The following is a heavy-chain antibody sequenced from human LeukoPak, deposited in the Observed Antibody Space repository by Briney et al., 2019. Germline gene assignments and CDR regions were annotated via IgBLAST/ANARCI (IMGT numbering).Heavy chain of an antibody. V-gene: IGHV4-34*01. D-gene: IGHD2-15*01. CDR2: INHSGST. Sequence: SETLSLTCAVYGGSFSGYYWSWIRQPPGKGLEWIGEINHSGSTNYNPSLKSRVTMSVDTSKNQFSLKLSSVTAADTAVYYCARGQVVREYWGQGTLVTVSS. CDR3: ARGQVVREY. CDR1: GGSFSGYY. J-gene: IGHJ4*02.